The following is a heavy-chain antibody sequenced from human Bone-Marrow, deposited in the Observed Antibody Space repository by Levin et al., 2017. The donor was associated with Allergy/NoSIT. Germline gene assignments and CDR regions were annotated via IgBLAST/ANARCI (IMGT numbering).Heavy chain of an antibody. CDR3: AQEAFTVDTAMVTFDY. CDR1: GFTFSSYA. Sequence: GESLKISCAASGFTFSSYAMSWVRQAPGKGLEWVSAISGSGGSTYYADSVKGRFTISRDNSKNTLYLQMNSLRAEDTAVYYCAQEAFTVDTAMVTFDYWGQGTLVTVSS. D-gene: IGHD5-18*01. J-gene: IGHJ4*02. CDR2: ISGSGGST. V-gene: IGHV3-23*01.